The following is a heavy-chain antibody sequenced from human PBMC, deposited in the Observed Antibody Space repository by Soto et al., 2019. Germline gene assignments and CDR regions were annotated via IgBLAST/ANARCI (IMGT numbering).Heavy chain of an antibody. CDR1: GFSLSNNG. CDR2: ISYDGNNK. V-gene: IGHV3-30*18. J-gene: IGHJ6*02. Sequence: LRLSCAASGFSLSNNGMHWVRQAPGRGLEWVAVISYDGNNKYYADSVKGRFTISRDNSKNTVYLEMNNLRAEDTAMYYCAKGGSGNYLTYYYYYGMDVWGQGTTVTVSS. D-gene: IGHD3-22*01. CDR3: AKGGSGNYLTYYYYYGMDV.